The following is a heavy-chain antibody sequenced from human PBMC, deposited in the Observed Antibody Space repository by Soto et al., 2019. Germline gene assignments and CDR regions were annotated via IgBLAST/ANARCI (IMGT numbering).Heavy chain of an antibody. Sequence: PSETLSLTCTFSCDSISTYYWSWIRQPPGKGLEWIGYIYGSGSTNYNPSLKSRVTISLDTFKNQFSLKLSSVTAADTAVYFCARDRAYYDSNGLYFDYWGQGSMVTVSS. V-gene: IGHV4-59*01. J-gene: IGHJ4*02. CDR3: ARDRAYYDSNGLYFDY. D-gene: IGHD3-22*01. CDR2: IYGSGST. CDR1: CDSISTYY.